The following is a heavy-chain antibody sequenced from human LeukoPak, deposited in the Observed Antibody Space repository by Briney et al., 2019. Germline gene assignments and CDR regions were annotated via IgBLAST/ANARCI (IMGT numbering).Heavy chain of an antibody. CDR2: ISGSGSTS. V-gene: IGHV3-23*01. J-gene: IGHJ5*02. D-gene: IGHD4-17*01. CDR3: ARDAHDYGDYGWFDP. CDR1: GFTFSNYA. Sequence: GGSLRLSCAASGFTFSNYAMTWVRQTPGKGLEWVSGISGSGSTSYYADSVKGRFTISRDYPKNTLYLHMNSLRAEDTAVYYCARDAHDYGDYGWFDPWGQGTLVTVSS.